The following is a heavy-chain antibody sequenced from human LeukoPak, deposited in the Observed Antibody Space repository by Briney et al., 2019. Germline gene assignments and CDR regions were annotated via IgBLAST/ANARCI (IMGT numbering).Heavy chain of an antibody. CDR1: GFTFTSYG. CDR2: IWYDGSNK. J-gene: IGHJ2*01. V-gene: IGHV3-33*01. CDR3: ARDNSWYFDL. Sequence: GGSLRLSCAASGFTFTSYGLHWVRQAPGQGLEWVTVIWYDGSNKYYADSVRGRFTISRDDSKNTLYLQMNSLRAEDTAVYYCARDNSWYFDLWGRGTLVTVSS.